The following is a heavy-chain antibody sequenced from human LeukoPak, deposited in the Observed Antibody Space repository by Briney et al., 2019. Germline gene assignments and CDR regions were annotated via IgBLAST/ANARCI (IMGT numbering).Heavy chain of an antibody. Sequence: GGSLRLSCAASGFAFSDYDMNWVRQAPGKGLEWVSSITTSSSAIYYADSVKGRFTISRDNAKNSLYLQMNSLRAEDTAVYYCAKGADYYYYYGMDVWGQGTTVTVSS. V-gene: IGHV3-21*01. CDR1: GFAFSDYD. CDR2: ITTSSSAI. J-gene: IGHJ6*02. CDR3: AKGADYYYYYGMDV.